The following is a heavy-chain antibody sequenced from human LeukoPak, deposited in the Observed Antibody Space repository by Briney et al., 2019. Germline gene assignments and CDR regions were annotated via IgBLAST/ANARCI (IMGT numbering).Heavy chain of an antibody. Sequence: ASVMVSCKASGYTFTSYGISWVRQAPGQGLEWMGWISAYNGNTNYAQKLQGRVTMTTDTSTSTAYMELRSLRSDDTAVYYCARVSSQAYCSGGSCYEDNYWGQGTLVTVSS. V-gene: IGHV1-18*01. CDR1: GYTFTSYG. CDR2: ISAYNGNT. J-gene: IGHJ4*02. D-gene: IGHD2-15*01. CDR3: ARVSSQAYCSGGSCYEDNY.